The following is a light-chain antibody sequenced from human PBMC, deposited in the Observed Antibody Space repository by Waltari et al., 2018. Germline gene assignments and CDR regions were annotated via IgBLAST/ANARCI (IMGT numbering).Light chain of an antibody. V-gene: IGLV2-14*03. CDR2: HFS. CDR3: SSYTTSNTLV. Sequence: QSALTQPASVSGSPGQSITISCTGTSSDVGGNKYVSWYQQHPGKAPKLMIYHFSNRPSGVSNRFSGSKSGNTASLTISGLQAEDEADYYCSSYTTSNTLVFGTGTNVIVL. CDR1: SSDVGGNKY. J-gene: IGLJ1*01.